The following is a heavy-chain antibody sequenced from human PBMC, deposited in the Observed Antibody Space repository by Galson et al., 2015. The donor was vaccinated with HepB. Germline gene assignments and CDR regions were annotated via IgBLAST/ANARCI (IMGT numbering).Heavy chain of an antibody. D-gene: IGHD2-15*01. J-gene: IGHJ3*02. CDR1: GFTVSSNY. CDR2: IYSGGST. Sequence: SLRLSCAASGFTVSSNYMSWVRQAPGKGLEWVSVIYSGGSTYYADSVKGRFTISRDNSKNTLYLQMNSLRAEDTAVYYCARDRATPPPGSRAFDIWGQGTMVTVSS. CDR3: ARDRATPPPGSRAFDI. V-gene: IGHV3-66*01.